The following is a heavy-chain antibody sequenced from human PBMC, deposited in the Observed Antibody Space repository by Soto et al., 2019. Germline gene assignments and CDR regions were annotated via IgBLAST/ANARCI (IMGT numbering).Heavy chain of an antibody. V-gene: IGHV4-39*01. D-gene: IGHD6-13*01. CDR2: ASNTGNT. Sequence: ETLSLTCSVSGGSIRGGYYWGWVRQPPGKGLEWIGCASNTGNTYQSPSLKSRLIISADTPNNQFSLRLSSVTAEDTAVYYCARCRFYSSTWYTAFDIWGHGTAVTVSS. CDR1: GGSIRGGYY. J-gene: IGHJ3*02. CDR3: ARCRFYSSTWYTAFDI.